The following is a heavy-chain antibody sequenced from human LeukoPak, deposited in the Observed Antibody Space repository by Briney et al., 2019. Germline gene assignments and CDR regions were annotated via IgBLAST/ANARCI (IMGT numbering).Heavy chain of an antibody. Sequence: SATLSLTCTVPGGSISRYYWSWIRQPAGKGLKWIGRIYTSGSTNYNPSLKSRVTMSVDTSKNQFSLKLSSVTAADTAVYYCLFFKQKTAYEILTGLRHGRWFDPWGQGTLVTVSS. J-gene: IGHJ5*02. D-gene: IGHD3-9*01. CDR3: LFFKQKTAYEILTGLRHGRWFDP. CDR2: IYTSGST. V-gene: IGHV4-4*07. CDR1: GGSISRYY.